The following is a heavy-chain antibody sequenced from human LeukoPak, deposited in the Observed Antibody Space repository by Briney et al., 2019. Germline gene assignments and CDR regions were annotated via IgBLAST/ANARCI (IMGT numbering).Heavy chain of an antibody. V-gene: IGHV3-23*01. Sequence: GGSLRLSCAASGFTFSSYAMSWVRQAPGKGLEWVSTISGSGGSTYCADSVKGRFTISRDNSKNTLYLQMSSLRAEDTAVYYCAGSTNYNWFDPWGQGTLVTVSS. J-gene: IGHJ5*02. CDR2: ISGSGGST. CDR1: GFTFSSYA. D-gene: IGHD2-2*01. CDR3: AGSTNYNWFDP.